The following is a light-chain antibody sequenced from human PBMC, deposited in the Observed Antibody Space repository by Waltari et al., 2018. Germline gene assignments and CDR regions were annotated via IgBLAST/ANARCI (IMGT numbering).Light chain of an antibody. CDR3: QQSYSAPEV. V-gene: IGKV1-39*01. CDR1: QTIKNS. Sequence: IQMTQSPLSLSASVGDSITITCRASQTIKNSLNWYQQKPGKVPKLLIYAASTLQTGVPSRFSVSGSGTEFTLTITSLLPEDFATYYCQQSYSAPEVFGPGTRVEVK. J-gene: IGKJ1*01. CDR2: AAS.